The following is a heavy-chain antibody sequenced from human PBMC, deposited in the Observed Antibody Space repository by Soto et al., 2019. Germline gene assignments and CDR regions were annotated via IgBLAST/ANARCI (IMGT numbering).Heavy chain of an antibody. Sequence: QVQLVESGGGVVQPGRSLRLSCAASGFTFSSYAMPWVRQAPGKGLEWVAVISYDGSNKYYADSVKGRFTISRDNSKNTLYLQMNSLRAEDTAVYYCARARGEATPPSAYWGQGTLVTVSS. CDR3: ARARGEATPPSAY. D-gene: IGHD1-26*01. V-gene: IGHV3-30-3*01. J-gene: IGHJ4*02. CDR1: GFTFSSYA. CDR2: ISYDGSNK.